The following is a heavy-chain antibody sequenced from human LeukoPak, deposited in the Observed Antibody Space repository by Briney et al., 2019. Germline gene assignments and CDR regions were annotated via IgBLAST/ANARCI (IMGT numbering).Heavy chain of an antibody. V-gene: IGHV3-30*07. D-gene: IGHD6-13*01. J-gene: IGHJ4*02. CDR1: GFTFGTYI. CDR2: ISYDGSVQ. CDR3: AKLAAPVDY. Sequence: PGGSLRLSCAASGFTFGTYIMHWLRQAPGKGPEWVAVISYDGSVQYYSGSVMGRFTISRDNSKNTLYLQMNSLRAEDTAVYYCAKLAAPVDYRGQGTLVTVSS.